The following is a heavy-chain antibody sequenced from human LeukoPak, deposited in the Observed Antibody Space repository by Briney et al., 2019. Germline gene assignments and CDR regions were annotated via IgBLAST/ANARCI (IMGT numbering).Heavy chain of an antibody. CDR1: GFTFSDYY. CDR3: AKDGGRANWNDGVVY. Sequence: GGSLRLSCAASGFTFSDYYMTWLRQAPGKGLEWVSAISGSGGSTYYADSVKGRFTISRDNSKNTLYLQMNSLRAEDTAVYYCAKDGGRANWNDGVVYWGQGTLVTVSS. J-gene: IGHJ4*02. D-gene: IGHD1-20*01. V-gene: IGHV3-23*01. CDR2: ISGSGGST.